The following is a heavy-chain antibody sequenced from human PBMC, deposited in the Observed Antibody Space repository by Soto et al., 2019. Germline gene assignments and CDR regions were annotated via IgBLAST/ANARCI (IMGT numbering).Heavy chain of an antibody. CDR3: TSRARPTWQKFPFFDL. CDR1: GYTFTNYY. CDR2: INPNNGNT. J-gene: IGHJ1*01. D-gene: IGHD3-3*01. V-gene: IGHV1-46*01. Sequence: QIQLMQSGSEMRRPGASVRISCKASGYTFTNYYAHWVRQAPGQGLQWMAMINPNNGNTSYTPKFPGRLSVSSATSSTTLYMELSSLTSDDTAVYYCTSRARPTWQKFPFFDLWGQGTLVTVSS.